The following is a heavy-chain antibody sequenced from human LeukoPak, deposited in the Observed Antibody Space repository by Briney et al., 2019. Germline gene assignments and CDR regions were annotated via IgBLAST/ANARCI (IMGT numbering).Heavy chain of an antibody. D-gene: IGHD2-21*02. CDR2: ISSNSKYK. CDR1: GFTFSSYS. CDR3: ARDQGNGDGYDVVDFDY. J-gene: IGHJ4*02. V-gene: IGHV3-21*01. Sequence: GGSLRLSCAASGFTFSSYSMNWVRQSPGKSLDWVSSISSNSKYKYYTESVKGRFTISRDNAKNSLFLQMNSLRAEDTAVYYCARDQGNGDGYDVVDFDYWGQGILVTVSS.